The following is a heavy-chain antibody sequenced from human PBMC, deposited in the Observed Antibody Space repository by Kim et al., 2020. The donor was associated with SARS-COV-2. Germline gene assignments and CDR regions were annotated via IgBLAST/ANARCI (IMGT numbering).Heavy chain of an antibody. D-gene: IGHD6-13*01. J-gene: IGHJ6*02. CDR1: GFTFDDYA. Sequence: GGSLRLSCAASGFTFDDYAMHWVRQAPGKGLEWVSGISWNSGSIGYADSVKGRFTISRDNAKNSLYLQMNSLRAEDTALYYCAKDELPGIAAAGIYNGMDVWGQGTTVTISS. CDR2: ISWNSGSI. V-gene: IGHV3-9*01. CDR3: AKDELPGIAAAGIYNGMDV.